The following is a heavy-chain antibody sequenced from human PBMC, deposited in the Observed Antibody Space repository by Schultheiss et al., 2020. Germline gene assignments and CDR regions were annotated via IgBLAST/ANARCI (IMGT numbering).Heavy chain of an antibody. CDR2: IYYSGST. V-gene: IGHV4-39*01. Sequence: SETLSLTCTVSGGSFSSSSHYWVWIPQPPGQGLEWIVYIYYSGSTYYNPSLKSRVTISVDTSKNQFSLKLSSVTAADTDVYYCAGSLPRWYMDVWGKGTTVTVSS. CDR3: AGSLPRWYMDV. J-gene: IGHJ6*03. D-gene: IGHD4-23*01. CDR1: GGSFSSSSHY.